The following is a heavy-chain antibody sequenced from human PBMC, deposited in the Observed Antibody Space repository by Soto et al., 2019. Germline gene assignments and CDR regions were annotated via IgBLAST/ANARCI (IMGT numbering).Heavy chain of an antibody. J-gene: IGHJ4*02. CDR2: ISGSGGST. CDR1: GFTFSSYA. CDR3: AKAVISGWYYFDY. D-gene: IGHD6-19*01. Sequence: GESLRLSCAASGFTFSSYAMTWVRQAPGKGREWVSAISGSGGSTYSADSVKGRFTISRDNSKNTLYLQMNSLRAEDTAVYYCAKAVISGWYYFDYWGQGVLVTVSS. V-gene: IGHV3-23*01.